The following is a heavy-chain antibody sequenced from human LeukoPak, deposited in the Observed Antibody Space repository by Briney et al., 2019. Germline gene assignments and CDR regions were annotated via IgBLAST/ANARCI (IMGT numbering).Heavy chain of an antibody. CDR3: AKATRRIAVGDPDY. V-gene: IGHV3-23*01. Sequence: GGSLRLSCAASGSTFTSYAMSWFRQSPGKGLEWVSAISGIGGSPYYADSVKGRFTISRDNSTTTLYLQMNSLRAQDTAVYYCAKATRRIAVGDPDYWGQGTLVTVPS. J-gene: IGHJ4*02. CDR2: ISGIGGSP. CDR1: GSTFTSYA. D-gene: IGHD6-19*01.